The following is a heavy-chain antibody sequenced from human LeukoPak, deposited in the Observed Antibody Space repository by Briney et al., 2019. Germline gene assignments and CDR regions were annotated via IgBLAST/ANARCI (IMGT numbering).Heavy chain of an antibody. Sequence: PGGSLRLSCEASGFTFGTYGMTWVRQAPGKGLEWVSGITESSTWTYYADSVRGRFTISRDNSKNTLHLQMNNLTADDTAIYYCARGGHNYYDSSGYRYYFDYWGQGTLVTVSS. CDR1: GFTFGTYG. D-gene: IGHD3-22*01. CDR2: ITESSTWT. J-gene: IGHJ4*02. CDR3: ARGGHNYYDSSGYRYYFDY. V-gene: IGHV3-23*01.